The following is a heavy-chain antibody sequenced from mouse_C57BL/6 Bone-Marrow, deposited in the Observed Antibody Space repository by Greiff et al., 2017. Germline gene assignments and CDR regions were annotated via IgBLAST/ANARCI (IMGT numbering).Heavy chain of an antibody. J-gene: IGHJ2*01. CDR3: TTWGDYGFDY. D-gene: IGHD2-4*01. CDR2: IDPENGDT. Sequence: VQLQQSGAELVRPGASVKLSCTASGFNIKDDYMHWVKQRPEPGLEWIGWIDPENGDTEYASKFQGKATITADTSSNTAYLQLSSLTSEDTAVYYCTTWGDYGFDYWGQGTTLTVSS. CDR1: GFNIKDDY. V-gene: IGHV14-4*01.